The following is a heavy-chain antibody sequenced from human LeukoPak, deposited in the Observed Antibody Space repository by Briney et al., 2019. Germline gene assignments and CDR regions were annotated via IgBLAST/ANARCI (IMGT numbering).Heavy chain of an antibody. CDR2: ISSSGSTI. V-gene: IGHV3-11*04. CDR1: GFTFSDYY. CDR3: ARIRRGWSQNWDY. Sequence: PGGSLRLSCAASGFTFSDYYMSWIRQAPGKGLEWVSCISSSGSTIYYADSVKGRFTISRDNAKNSLYLQMNSLRAEDTAVYYCARIRRGWSQNWDYWGQGTLVTVSS. J-gene: IGHJ4*02. D-gene: IGHD6-19*01.